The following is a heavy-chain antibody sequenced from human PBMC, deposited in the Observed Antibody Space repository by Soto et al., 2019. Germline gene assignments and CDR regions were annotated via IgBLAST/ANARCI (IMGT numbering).Heavy chain of an antibody. CDR3: ARYYDILTGSWSWFDP. J-gene: IGHJ5*02. CDR1: GFTFSSYS. CDR2: ISSSSSYI. V-gene: IGHV3-21*01. Sequence: GGSLRLSCAASGFTFSSYSMNWVRQAPGKGLEWVSSISSSSSYIYYADSVKGRFTISRDNAKNSLYLQMNSLRAEDTAVYYCARYYDILTGSWSWFDPWGQGTLVTVSS. D-gene: IGHD3-9*01.